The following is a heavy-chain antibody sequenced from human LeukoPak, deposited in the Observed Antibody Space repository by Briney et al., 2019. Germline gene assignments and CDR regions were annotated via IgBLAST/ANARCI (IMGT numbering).Heavy chain of an antibody. D-gene: IGHD3-22*01. J-gene: IGHJ4*02. CDR2: NNWNGGST. CDR3: VYDSSGYYYGYFDY. CDR1: GLTFDDYG. Sequence: PGGSLRLSCGASGLTFDDYGSGWVRQATGKVLEWVSGNNWNGGSTVYADSVRRRVTISRDNAKNSLYLQMNSLRAEDTAVYYCVYDSSGYYYGYFDYWGQGTLVTVSS. V-gene: IGHV3-20*04.